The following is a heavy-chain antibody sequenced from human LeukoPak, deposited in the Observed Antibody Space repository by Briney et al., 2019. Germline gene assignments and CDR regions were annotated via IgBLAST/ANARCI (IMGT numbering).Heavy chain of an antibody. J-gene: IGHJ4*02. CDR2: ISYDGSNK. V-gene: IGHV3-30*04. Sequence: GGSLRLSCAASGFTFSSYAMHWVRQAPGKGLEWVAVISYDGSNKYYADSVEGRFTISRDNSKNTLYLQMNSLRAEDTAVYYCAREMIALVWYSSSHPDYWGQGTLVTVSS. D-gene: IGHD6-13*01. CDR1: GFTFSSYA. CDR3: AREMIALVWYSSSHPDY.